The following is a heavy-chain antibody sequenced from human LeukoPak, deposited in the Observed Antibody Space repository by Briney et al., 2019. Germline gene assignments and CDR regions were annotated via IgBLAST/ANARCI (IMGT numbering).Heavy chain of an antibody. V-gene: IGHV4-34*01. D-gene: IGHD6-25*01. CDR2: INHSGST. CDR1: GGSFSGYY. CDR3: ARERRRAIAPAFDY. J-gene: IGHJ4*02. Sequence: SETLSLTCAVYGGSFSGYYWSWIRQPPGKGLEWIGEINHSGSTNYNPSLKSRVTISVDTSKNQFSLKLSSVTAADTAVYYCARERRRAIAPAFDYWGQGTLVTVSS.